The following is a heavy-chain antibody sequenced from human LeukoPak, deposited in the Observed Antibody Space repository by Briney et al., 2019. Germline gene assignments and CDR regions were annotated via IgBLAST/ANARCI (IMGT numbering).Heavy chain of an antibody. CDR3: ARGPYSYDSSGAFDI. J-gene: IGHJ3*02. CDR1: GDSISSGDYY. V-gene: IGHV4-61*02. Sequence: PSETLSLTCAVSGDSISSGDYYWSWIRQPAGKGLEWIGRISSSGSTNYNPSLKSRVTISVDTSKDQFSLKLSSVTAADTAVYFCARGPYSYDSSGAFDIWGQGTMVTVSS. CDR2: ISSSGST. D-gene: IGHD3-22*01.